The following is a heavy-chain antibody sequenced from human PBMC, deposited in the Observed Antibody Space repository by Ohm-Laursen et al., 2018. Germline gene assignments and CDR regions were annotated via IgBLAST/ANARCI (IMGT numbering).Heavy chain of an antibody. Sequence: GASVKVSCKASGYSFTDYYMHWVRQAPGQGLEWMGWTNPKNGDTKFAGKFQGRVTMTSDTSISTAYMELSSLRSEDTAMYYCARIHSYGHYYFDYWGPGTLVTVSS. CDR3: ARIHSYGHYYFDY. CDR1: GYSFTDYY. V-gene: IGHV1-2*02. J-gene: IGHJ4*02. D-gene: IGHD4-17*01. CDR2: TNPKNGDT.